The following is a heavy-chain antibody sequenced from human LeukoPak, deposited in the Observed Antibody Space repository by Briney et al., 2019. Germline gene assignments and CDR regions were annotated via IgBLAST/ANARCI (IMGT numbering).Heavy chain of an antibody. V-gene: IGHV3-53*01. D-gene: IGHD2-2*02. CDR1: GFTVSSNY. J-gene: IGHJ6*03. CDR2: IYSGGST. Sequence: GGSLRLSCAASGFTVSSNYMSWVRQAPGKGLEWVSVIYSGGSTYYADSVKGRFTISRDNSKNTLYLQMNSLRAEDTAVYYCARGHYCSSTSCYTTGNYYMDVWGKGTTVTISS. CDR3: ARGHYCSSTSCYTTGNYYMDV.